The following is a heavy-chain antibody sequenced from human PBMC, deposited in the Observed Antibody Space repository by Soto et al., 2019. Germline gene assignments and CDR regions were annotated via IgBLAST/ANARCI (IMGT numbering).Heavy chain of an antibody. J-gene: IGHJ3*02. V-gene: IGHV1-24*01. CDR1: GYTLTELS. Sequence: ASVKVSCKVSGYTLTELSMHWVRQAPGKGLEWMGGFDPEDGETIYAQKFQGRVTMTEDTSTDTAYMELSSLRSEDTAVYYCATDRLITIFGVVPRVFDIWGQGTMVTVSS. CDR2: FDPEDGET. CDR3: ATDRLITIFGVVPRVFDI. D-gene: IGHD3-3*01.